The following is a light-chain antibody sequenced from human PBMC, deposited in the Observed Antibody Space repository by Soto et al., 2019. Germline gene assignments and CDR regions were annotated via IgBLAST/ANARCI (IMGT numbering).Light chain of an antibody. CDR2: AAS. CDR3: QQAKSFPLT. Sequence: DIQMAQSPSSVSASVGGTVTITCRASQGFSDWLAWYQQKPGKAPKLLIYAASTLQSGVPSRFSGSGSGTDFTLTISSLQPEDVATYYWQQAKSFPLTFGGGTKVEIQ. CDR1: QGFSDW. V-gene: IGKV1-12*01. J-gene: IGKJ4*01.